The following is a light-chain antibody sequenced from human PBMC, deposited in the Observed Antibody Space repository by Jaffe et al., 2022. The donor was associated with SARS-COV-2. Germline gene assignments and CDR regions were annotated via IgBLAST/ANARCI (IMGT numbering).Light chain of an antibody. CDR3: QQSYTSPPYT. CDR1: QSISNF. J-gene: IGKJ2*01. Sequence: DIQMTQSPSSLSAYVGDRVTITCRASQSISNFLNWYQQKPGKAPKVVIYAASSLQSGVPSRFSGSGSGTDFTLTISSLQPEDFATYYCQQSYTSPPYTFGPGTRLEI. CDR2: AAS. V-gene: IGKV1-39*01.